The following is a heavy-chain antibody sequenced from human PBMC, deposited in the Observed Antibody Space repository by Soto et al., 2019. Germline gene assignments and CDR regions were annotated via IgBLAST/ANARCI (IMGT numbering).Heavy chain of an antibody. CDR2: IYYSGST. V-gene: IGHV4-30-4*01. D-gene: IGHD2-2*01. CDR1: GGSISSGDYY. J-gene: IGHJ4*02. CDR3: ARERYCISTSCYGENGRQFDY. Sequence: QVQLQESGPGLVKPSQTLSLTCTVSGGSISSGDYYWSWIRQPPGKGLEWIGYIYYSGSTYYNPSLKSRVTISVDTSKNQFSLKLSSVTAADTAVYYCARERYCISTSCYGENGRQFDYWGQGTLVTVSS.